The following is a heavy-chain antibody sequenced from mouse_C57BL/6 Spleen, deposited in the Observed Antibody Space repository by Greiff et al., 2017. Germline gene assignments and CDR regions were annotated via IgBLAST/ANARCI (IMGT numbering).Heavy chain of an antibody. J-gene: IGHJ2*01. Sequence: VQLQQSGAELVKPGASVKLSCTASGFNIKDYYMHWVKQRTEQGLEWIGRIDPEDGDTKYAPKFQGKATITADTSSNTAYLQLSSLTSEDTAVYYGARSRYYGSGLDFDYWGQGTTLTVSS. D-gene: IGHD1-1*01. CDR3: ARSRYYGSGLDFDY. CDR2: IDPEDGDT. CDR1: GFNIKDYY. V-gene: IGHV14-2*01.